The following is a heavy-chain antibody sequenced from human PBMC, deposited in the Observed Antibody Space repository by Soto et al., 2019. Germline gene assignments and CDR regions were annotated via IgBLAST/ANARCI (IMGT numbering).Heavy chain of an antibody. CDR2: IYYSGST. CDR1: GGSISSYY. V-gene: IGHV4-59*01. J-gene: IGHJ6*02. CDR3: ARWGYFGSGSRFYYYYGMDV. Sequence: SETLSLTCTVSGGSISSYYWSWIRQPPGKGLEWIGYIYYSGSTNYNPSLKSRVTISVDTSKNQFSLKLSSVTAADTAVYYCARWGYFGSGSRFYYYYGMDVWGQGTTVTVSS. D-gene: IGHD3-10*01.